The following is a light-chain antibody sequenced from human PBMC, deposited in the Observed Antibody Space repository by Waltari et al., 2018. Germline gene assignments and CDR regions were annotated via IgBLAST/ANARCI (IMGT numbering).Light chain of an antibody. CDR1: QSVSSN. Sequence: EIVMTQSPATLSVSPGERATLSCRASQSVSSNLAWYQQKHGQAPRLRIYGAATRATGIPARFSGSGSGTEFTLTISSLQSEDFAVYYCQQYNNWPPLTFGGGTKVEIK. CDR2: GAA. V-gene: IGKV3-15*01. CDR3: QQYNNWPPLT. J-gene: IGKJ4*01.